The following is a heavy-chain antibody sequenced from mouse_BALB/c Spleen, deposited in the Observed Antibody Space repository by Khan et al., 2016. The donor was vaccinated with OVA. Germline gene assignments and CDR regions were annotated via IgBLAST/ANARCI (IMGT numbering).Heavy chain of an antibody. J-gene: IGHJ3*01. D-gene: IGHD2-3*01. CDR1: GYAFSNYW. CDR2: IYPGDGNT. Sequence: QVQLKQSGAELVRPGSSVKISCKASGYAFSNYWMNWVKQRPGQGLEWIGQIYPGDGNTNYNGKFKGKATMTADKSSSTAYMQLSSLPPEDSAVYYCAREVYNGFYMAWFAYWGQVTLVTVSA. CDR3: AREVYNGFYMAWFAY. V-gene: IGHV1-80*01.